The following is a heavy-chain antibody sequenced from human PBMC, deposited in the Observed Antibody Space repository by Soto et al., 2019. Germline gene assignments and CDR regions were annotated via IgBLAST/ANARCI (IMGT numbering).Heavy chain of an antibody. CDR1: GGSISSGGYS. CDR3: AGRVHSPGRFYFDY. D-gene: IGHD3-3*01. J-gene: IGHJ4*02. Sequence: SETLSLTCAVSGGSISSGGYSWSWIRQPPGKGLEWIGYIYHSGSTYYNPSLKSRVTISVDRSKNQFSLKLSSVTAADTAVYYCAGRVHSPGRFYFDYWGQGTLVTVSS. CDR2: IYHSGST. V-gene: IGHV4-30-2*01.